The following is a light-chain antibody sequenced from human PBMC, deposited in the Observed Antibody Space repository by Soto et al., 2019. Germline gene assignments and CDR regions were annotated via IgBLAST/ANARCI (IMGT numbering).Light chain of an antibody. CDR3: QQSYSTPIT. J-gene: IGKJ5*01. V-gene: IGKV1-39*01. CDR1: QSISSY. CDR2: AAS. Sequence: DIQMTQSPSSLSASVGDRVTITCRASQSISSYLNWYQQKPGKAPKLLIYAASSLQXGVPSRFXXXXXXXXXXXXXXXLQPEDFATYYCQQSYSTPITFGQGTRLEIK.